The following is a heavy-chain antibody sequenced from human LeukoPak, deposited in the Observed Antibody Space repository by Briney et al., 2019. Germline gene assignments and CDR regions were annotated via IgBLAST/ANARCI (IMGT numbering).Heavy chain of an antibody. CDR2: IYHSGST. CDR3: AGLEGPTGGYFDY. J-gene: IGHJ4*02. V-gene: IGHV4-38-2*01. Sequence: SETLSLTCAVSGYSISSGYYRGWIRQPPGKGLEWIGSIYHSGSTYYNPSLKSRVTISVDTSKNQFSLKLSSVTAADTAVYYCAGLEGPTGGYFDYWGQGTLVTVSS. CDR1: GYSISSGYY. D-gene: IGHD7-27*01.